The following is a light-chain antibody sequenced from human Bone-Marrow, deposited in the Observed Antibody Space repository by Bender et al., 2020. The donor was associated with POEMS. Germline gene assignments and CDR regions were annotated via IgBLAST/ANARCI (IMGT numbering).Light chain of an antibody. J-gene: IGLJ1*01. V-gene: IGLV2-14*01. CDR1: SFDVGIYNS. CDR3: CSYTRSKTYV. Sequence: QSALTQPASVSGSPGQSITISCTGTSFDVGIYNSVSWYQQHPGKAPKLMIYDVSDRPSGISDRFSGSKSGNTASLTISGLQAEDEGDYYCCSYTRSKTYVFGTGTTVTVL. CDR2: DVS.